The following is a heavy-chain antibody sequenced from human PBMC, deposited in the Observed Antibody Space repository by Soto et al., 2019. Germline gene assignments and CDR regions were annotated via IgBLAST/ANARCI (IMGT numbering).Heavy chain of an antibody. Sequence: EVQLVESGGGLVQPGGSLKLSCAASGFTFSGSAMHWVRQASGKGLEWVGRIRSKANSYATAYAASVKGRFTISRDDSKTTAYLQMNSLKTEDTAVYYCTRHDGNIPLDYWGQGTLVTVSS. D-gene: IGHD2-15*01. CDR3: TRHDGNIPLDY. CDR2: IRSKANSYAT. J-gene: IGHJ4*02. CDR1: GFTFSGSA. V-gene: IGHV3-73*02.